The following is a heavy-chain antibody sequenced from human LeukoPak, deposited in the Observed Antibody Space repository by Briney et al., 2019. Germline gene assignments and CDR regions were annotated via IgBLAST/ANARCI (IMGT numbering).Heavy chain of an antibody. CDR1: GFTFSSYG. CDR2: IYYSGST. V-gene: IGHV4-39*07. CDR3: ARDARVQKWFGELLKTTTYYFDY. J-gene: IGHJ4*02. D-gene: IGHD3-10*01. Sequence: GSLRLSCAASGFTFSSYGMHWVRQPPGKGLEWIGSIYYSGSTYYNPSLKSRVSISVDTSKNQFSLKLSSVTAADTAVYYCARDARVQKWFGELLKTTTYYFDYWGQGTLVTVSS.